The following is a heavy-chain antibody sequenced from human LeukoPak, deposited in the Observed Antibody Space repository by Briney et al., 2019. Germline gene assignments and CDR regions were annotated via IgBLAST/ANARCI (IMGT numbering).Heavy chain of an antibody. CDR2: INPNSGDT. Sequence: GASVKVSCKASGYIFTGYYMHWVRQALGQGLEWMGWINPNSGDTNYAQKFQGRVTMTRDTSISTAYMELSRLRSDDTAVYYCARPLESSSRGVDYWGQGTLVTVSS. CDR1: GYIFTGYY. V-gene: IGHV1-2*02. J-gene: IGHJ4*02. CDR3: ARPLESSSRGVDY. D-gene: IGHD1-1*01.